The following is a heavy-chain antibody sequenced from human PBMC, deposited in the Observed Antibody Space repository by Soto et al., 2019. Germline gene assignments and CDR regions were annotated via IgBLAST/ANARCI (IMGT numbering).Heavy chain of an antibody. Sequence: SVKVSCKASGYSFSSHAITWVRQAPGQGLEWMGGIIPVFGTPSYAQKSQGRVTISADKSTNTSYLELRSLRSEDTAVYYCARGGALSTSWYWGDGLDSWGQGTQVTVSS. D-gene: IGHD6-13*01. V-gene: IGHV1-69*06. CDR2: IIPVFGTP. CDR3: ARGGALSTSWYWGDGLDS. CDR1: GYSFSSHA. J-gene: IGHJ4*02.